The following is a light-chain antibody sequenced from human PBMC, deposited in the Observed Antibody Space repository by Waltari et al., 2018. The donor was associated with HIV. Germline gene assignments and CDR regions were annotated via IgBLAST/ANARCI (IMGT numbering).Light chain of an antibody. J-gene: IGLJ2*01. CDR2: HVS. Sequence: QSALPQPASASGSPGQSLTTSCTGTSSSVGGYNYVSWYQQHPGKAPKLMIYHVSNRPSGVSNRFSGSKSGNTASLTISGLQAEDEADYYCTSYTSSNTLVIFGGGTKLTVL. CDR1: SSSVGGYNY. CDR3: TSYTSSNTLVI. V-gene: IGLV2-14*03.